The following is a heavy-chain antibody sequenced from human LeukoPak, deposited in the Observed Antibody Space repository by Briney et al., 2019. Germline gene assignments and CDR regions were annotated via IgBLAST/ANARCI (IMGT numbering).Heavy chain of an antibody. CDR3: ARDGKDYYDSSGYPNWFDP. CDR2: VIPILGIA. CDR1: GGTFSSYA. V-gene: IGHV1-69*04. D-gene: IGHD3-22*01. J-gene: IGHJ5*02. Sequence: SVKVSCKASGGTFSSYAISWVRQAPGQGLEWMGRVIPILGIANYAQKFQGRVTITADKSTSTAYMELSSLRSEDTAVYYCARDGKDYYDSSGYPNWFDPWGQGTLVTVSS.